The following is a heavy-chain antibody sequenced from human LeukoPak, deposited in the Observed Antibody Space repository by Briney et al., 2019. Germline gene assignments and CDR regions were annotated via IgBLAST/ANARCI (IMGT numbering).Heavy chain of an antibody. J-gene: IGHJ3*02. D-gene: IGHD3-10*01. Sequence: SETLSLTCTVSGGSISSYYWSWIRQPAGKGLEWIGRIYTSGSTNYNPSLKSRVPMSVDTSKNQFSLKLSSVTAADTAVYYCVINPTDAFDIWGQGTMVTVSS. CDR3: VINPTDAFDI. CDR2: IYTSGST. V-gene: IGHV4-4*07. CDR1: GGSISSYY.